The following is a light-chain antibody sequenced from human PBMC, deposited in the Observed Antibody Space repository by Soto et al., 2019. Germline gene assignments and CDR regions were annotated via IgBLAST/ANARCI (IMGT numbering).Light chain of an antibody. V-gene: IGKV3-11*01. CDR2: DAS. J-gene: IGKJ1*01. Sequence: IVLTQSPVTLALSPGERAVLSCRASQSVSTSLAWYQHKPGQAPRLFIYDASKRAPGIPARFSGSGSGTDFTLTIGSLEPDDFAVYYCQVRDVWPSFGQGTKVEI. CDR3: QVRDVWPS. CDR1: QSVSTS.